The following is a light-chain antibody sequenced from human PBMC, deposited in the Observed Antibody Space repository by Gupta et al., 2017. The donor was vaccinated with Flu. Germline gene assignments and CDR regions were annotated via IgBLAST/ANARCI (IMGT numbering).Light chain of an antibody. CDR2: PDS. CDR1: TGDVGRFDS. J-gene: IGLJ2*01. V-gene: IGLV2-11*02. Sequence: QSALTQPRSVSGTPGQSVTMSCTGATGDVGRFDSVSWYLQRPGEAPQLIFSPDSQRPAGVGHRCAASKSGNTAVLNISGLQPVDEGDYYCCSFGGSGTVIFGAGTTLTVL. CDR3: CSFGGSGTVI.